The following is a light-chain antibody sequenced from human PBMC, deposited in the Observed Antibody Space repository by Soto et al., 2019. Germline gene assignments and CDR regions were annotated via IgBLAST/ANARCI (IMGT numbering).Light chain of an antibody. J-gene: IGLJ3*02. V-gene: IGLV2-23*02. CDR3: SSYAGTTTFVL. Sequence: QSALTQPASVSGSPGQSITISCTGTSSNVGSYNLVSWYQQHPGKAPKLMISEVNKRPSGVSNCFSGSKSGNTASLTISGLQAEDEANYYCSSYAGTTTFVLFGGGTKVTVL. CDR1: SSNVGSYNL. CDR2: EVN.